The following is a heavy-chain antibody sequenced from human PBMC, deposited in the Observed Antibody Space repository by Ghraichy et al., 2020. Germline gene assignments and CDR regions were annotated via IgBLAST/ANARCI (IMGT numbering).Heavy chain of an antibody. Sequence: SVKVSCKASGGTFSSYTISWVRQAPGQGLEWMGRIIPILGIANYAQKFQGRVTITADKSTSTAYMELSSLRSEDTAVYYCARGVRDGYNYFDYWGQGTLVTVSS. CDR2: IIPILGIA. CDR3: ARGVRDGYNYFDY. D-gene: IGHD5-24*01. CDR1: GGTFSSYT. V-gene: IGHV1-69*02. J-gene: IGHJ4*02.